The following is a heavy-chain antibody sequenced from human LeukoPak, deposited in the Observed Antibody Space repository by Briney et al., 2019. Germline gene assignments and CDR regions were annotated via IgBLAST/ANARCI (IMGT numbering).Heavy chain of an antibody. CDR1: GFTFSNAW. V-gene: IGHV3-15*01. CDR3: TTRTWADGFDI. CDR2: IKSKTDGGTA. D-gene: IGHD2-2*01. Sequence: GGSLRLSCVGSGFTFSNAWMSWVRQAPGKGLEWVGRIKSKTDGGTAEYAAPVKGRFTISRDESKNTLYLQINSLRPEDTAVYYCTTRTWADGFDIWGQGTMLTVSS. J-gene: IGHJ3*02.